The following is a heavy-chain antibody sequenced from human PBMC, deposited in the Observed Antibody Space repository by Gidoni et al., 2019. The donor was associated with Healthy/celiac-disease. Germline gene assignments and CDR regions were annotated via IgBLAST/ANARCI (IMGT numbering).Heavy chain of an antibody. V-gene: IGHV3-48*02. CDR3: ARDVANFYAKKEYSSSSSAGIYYYYGMDV. Sequence: EVQLVESGGGLVQPGGSLRLSCAASGFTFSSYSMTWVRQAPGKGPEWVSYISSSSSTIYYADSVKGRFTISRDNAKNSLYLQMNSLRDEDTAVYYCARDVANFYAKKEYSSSSSAGIYYYYGMDVWGQGTTVTVSS. CDR2: ISSSSSTI. CDR1: GFTFSSYS. D-gene: IGHD6-6*01. J-gene: IGHJ6*02.